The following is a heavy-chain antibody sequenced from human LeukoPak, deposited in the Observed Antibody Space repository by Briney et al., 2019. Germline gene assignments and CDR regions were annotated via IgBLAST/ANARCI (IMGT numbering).Heavy chain of an antibody. D-gene: IGHD6-19*01. CDR2: FDPEDGET. Sequence: ASVKVSCKVSGYTLTELSMHWVRQAPGKGLEWMGGFDPEDGETIYAKKFQGRVTMTEDTSTDTAYMELSSLRSEDTAVYYCATDLRRGNYEWLVLRWGQGTLVTVSS. CDR1: GYTLTELS. V-gene: IGHV1-24*01. J-gene: IGHJ4*02. CDR3: ATDLRRGNYEWLVLR.